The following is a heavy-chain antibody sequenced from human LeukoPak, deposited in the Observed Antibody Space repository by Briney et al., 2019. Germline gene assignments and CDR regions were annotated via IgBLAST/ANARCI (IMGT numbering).Heavy chain of an antibody. CDR1: GFTFSDYY. CDR3: AREAYWGSSGKGFDS. D-gene: IGHD7-27*01. Sequence: GGSLRLSCAASGFTFSDYYMSWIRQGPGKELEWVSYISSSSSYTNYADSVKGRFTISRDNAKKSVYLQMNSLRDEDTAVYSCAREAYWGSSGKGFDSWGQGTLVTVSS. V-gene: IGHV3-11*06. CDR2: ISSSSSYT. J-gene: IGHJ4*02.